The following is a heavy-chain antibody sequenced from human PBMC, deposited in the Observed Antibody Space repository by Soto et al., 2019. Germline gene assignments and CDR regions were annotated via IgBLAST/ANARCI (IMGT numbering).Heavy chain of an antibody. Sequence: GGFLRLSCAASGFTFSSYAMSWVRQAPGKGLEWVSAISGSGGSTYYADSVKGRFTISRDNSKNTLYLQMNSLRAEDTAVYYCAKDNRVAYIPYFDYWGQGTLVTVSS. V-gene: IGHV3-23*01. CDR3: AKDNRVAYIPYFDY. CDR1: GFTFSSYA. CDR2: ISGSGGST. D-gene: IGHD2-21*01. J-gene: IGHJ4*02.